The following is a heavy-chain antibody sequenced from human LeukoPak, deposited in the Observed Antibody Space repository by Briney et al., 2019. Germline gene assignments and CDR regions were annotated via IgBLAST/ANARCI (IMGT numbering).Heavy chain of an antibody. CDR3: AKGGAQV. J-gene: IGHJ4*02. CDR2: ISGSGGST. CDR1: GFTFSSDA. D-gene: IGHD1-26*01. Sequence: HSGGSLRLSCAASGFTFSSDAMRWVRQAPGKGLEWVSAISGSGGSTYYADSVRGRFIISRDSSKNTLYLQMNSLRAEDTAVYYCAKGGAQVGGQGTLVTVSS. V-gene: IGHV3-23*01.